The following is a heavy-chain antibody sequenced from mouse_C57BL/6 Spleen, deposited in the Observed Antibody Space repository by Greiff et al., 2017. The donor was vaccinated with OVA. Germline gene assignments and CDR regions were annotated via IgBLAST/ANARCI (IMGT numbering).Heavy chain of an antibody. V-gene: IGHV1-69*01. J-gene: IGHJ1*03. CDR2: IDPSDSYT. CDR1: GYTFTSYW. Sequence: QVQLQQPGAELVMPGASVQLSCKASGYTFTSYWMHWVKQRPGQGLEWIGEIDPSDSYTNYNQKFKGKSPLTVDKSSSTDYMQLSSLTSEASAVDYCARWNFEVWGTGTTVTVSS. CDR3: ARWNFEV.